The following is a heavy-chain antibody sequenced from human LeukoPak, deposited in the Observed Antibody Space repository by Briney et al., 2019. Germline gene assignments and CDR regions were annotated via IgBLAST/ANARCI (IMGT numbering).Heavy chain of an antibody. CDR2: VYYTGST. V-gene: IGHV4-59*01. Sequence: PSETLSLICTVSGGSISNYYWNWIRQPPGKGLEWIGYVYYTGSTNYNPSLKSRVTISLDTSKKQFSLNLSSVTAADTAVYYCARARYYGSGTNLYYYYGMDVWGQGTTVTVSS. D-gene: IGHD3-10*01. CDR3: ARARYYGSGTNLYYYYGMDV. J-gene: IGHJ6*02. CDR1: GGSISNYY.